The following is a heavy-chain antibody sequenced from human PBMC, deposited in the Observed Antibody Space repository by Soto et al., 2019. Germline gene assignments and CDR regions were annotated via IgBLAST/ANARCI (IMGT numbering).Heavy chain of an antibody. J-gene: IGHJ6*02. D-gene: IGHD6-6*01. CDR2: IYYSGST. V-gene: IGHV4-61*01. CDR1: GGSVSSGSYY. Sequence: PSETLSLTCTVSGGSVSSGSYYWSWIRQPPGKGLEWIGYIYYSGSTNYNPSLKSRVTISVDTSKNQFSLKLSSVTAADTAVYYCARGLWYSSSSEFYYGMDVWGQGTTVTVS. CDR3: ARGLWYSSSSEFYYGMDV.